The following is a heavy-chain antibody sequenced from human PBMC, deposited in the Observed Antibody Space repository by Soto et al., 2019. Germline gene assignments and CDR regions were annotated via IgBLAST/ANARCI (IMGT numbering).Heavy chain of an antibody. CDR2: IIPSFGTA. J-gene: IGHJ4*02. V-gene: IGHV1-69*06. CDR3: ARFSDSSGPD. CDR1: GDTFSSDA. D-gene: IGHD3-22*01. Sequence: QVQLVQSGAEVKKPGSSVKVSCKASGDTFSSDAISWVRQAPGQGLEWMGGIIPSFGTANYAQKFQGRVTITADKSTSTAYMELRRLRSEDTAVYYCARFSDSSGPDWGQGNLVSVSS.